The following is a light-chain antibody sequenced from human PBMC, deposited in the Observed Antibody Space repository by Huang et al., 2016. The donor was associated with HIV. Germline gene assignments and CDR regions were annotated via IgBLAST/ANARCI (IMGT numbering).Light chain of an antibody. V-gene: IGKV3-20*01. Sequence: EIVLTQSPGTLSLSPGERATLSCRASQTVGNNYLAWYQQKPGQAPRLLFSGVFDRATGIPDRFSGSGSGTDCTLTISRLEPEDSGVFYCQQFRRSPFTFGGGTKVEIK. J-gene: IGKJ4*01. CDR2: GVF. CDR1: QTVGNNY. CDR3: QQFRRSPFT.